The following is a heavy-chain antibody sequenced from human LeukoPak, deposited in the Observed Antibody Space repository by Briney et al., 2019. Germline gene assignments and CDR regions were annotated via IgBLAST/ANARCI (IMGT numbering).Heavy chain of an antibody. CDR1: GYTFTSYA. V-gene: IGHV1-18*01. CDR2: ISAYNGNT. J-gene: IGHJ4*02. D-gene: IGHD3-10*01. CDR3: ARAIWFGELRPNFDY. Sequence: ASVKVSCKASGYTFTSYAMNWVRQAPGQGLEWMGWISAYNGNTNYAQKLQGRVTMTTDTSTSTAYMELRSLRSDDTAVYYCARAIWFGELRPNFDYWGQGTLVTVSS.